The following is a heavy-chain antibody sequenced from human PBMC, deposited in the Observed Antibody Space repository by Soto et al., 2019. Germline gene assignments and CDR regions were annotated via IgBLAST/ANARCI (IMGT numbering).Heavy chain of an antibody. CDR1: GFTFSTYG. D-gene: IGHD6-19*01. V-gene: IGHV3-30*03. Sequence: QVQLVESGGGVVQAGGSLGLSCTAFGFTFSTYGMHWVRQAPGKGPEWVAVMSHDGSHKAFLDSVKGRFIISRDNSKNTLYLQMSSLRPDDTAVYYCARLPRSGWDHYYYGMDVWGQGTTVIVSS. CDR2: MSHDGSHK. CDR3: ARLPRSGWDHYYYGMDV. J-gene: IGHJ6*02.